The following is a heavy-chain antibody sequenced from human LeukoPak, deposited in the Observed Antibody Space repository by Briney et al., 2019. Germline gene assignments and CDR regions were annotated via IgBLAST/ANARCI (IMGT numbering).Heavy chain of an antibody. D-gene: IGHD2-15*01. CDR1: GFTFSSYG. J-gene: IGHJ3*01. Sequence: GGSLRLSCAASGFTFSSYGIHWVREAPGKGLEWVSVISKNGDTTYYADSVKGRFTISRDNSKNTLYLQMNSLRAEDTALYFCATRQFCSGGTCYGLSFWGQGTMVTISS. V-gene: IGHV3-23*01. CDR3: ATRQFCSGGTCYGLSF. CDR2: ISKNGDTT.